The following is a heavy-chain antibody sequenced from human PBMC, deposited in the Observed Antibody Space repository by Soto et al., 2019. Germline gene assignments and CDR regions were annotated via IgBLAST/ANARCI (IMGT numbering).Heavy chain of an antibody. V-gene: IGHV3-21*01. J-gene: IGHJ6*02. Sequence: GGSHRLSCAASGIPFRSYSMNWVRQAPGKGLEWVSSISSSSSYIYYADSVKGRFTISRDNAKNSLYLQMNSLRAEDTAVYYCARDFRGYDVYYYTGMDVWGQGTTVTVSS. D-gene: IGHD5-12*01. CDR3: ARDFRGYDVYYYTGMDV. CDR1: GIPFRSYS. CDR2: ISSSSSYI.